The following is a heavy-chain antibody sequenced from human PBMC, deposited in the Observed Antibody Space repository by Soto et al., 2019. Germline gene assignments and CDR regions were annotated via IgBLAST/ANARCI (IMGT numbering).Heavy chain of an antibody. CDR2: ITSGSSYV. CDR1: GFTFSAYN. J-gene: IGHJ4*02. V-gene: IGHV3-21*06. CDR3: AREDYRY. Sequence: PGGSLRLSCASSGFTFSAYNMNWVRQAPGKGLEWVSSITSGSSYVYYADSVKGRFTISRDNAKNSLYLQMNSLRADDTAVYYYAREDYRYWGQGTLVTVSS. D-gene: IGHD3-10*01.